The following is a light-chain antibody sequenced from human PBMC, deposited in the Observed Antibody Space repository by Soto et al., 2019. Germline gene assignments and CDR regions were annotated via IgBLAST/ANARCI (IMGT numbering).Light chain of an antibody. Sequence: QSVLTQPASVSGSPGQSITISCTGTSSDVGGYNAVSWYQQHPGRAPKLMIYDVSNRPSGISNRFSGSKSGSTASLTISGLQAEDEADYYCTSWTTSTTMKFGGGTKVTVL. CDR1: SSDVGGYNA. J-gene: IGLJ2*01. CDR2: DVS. V-gene: IGLV2-14*01. CDR3: TSWTTSTTMK.